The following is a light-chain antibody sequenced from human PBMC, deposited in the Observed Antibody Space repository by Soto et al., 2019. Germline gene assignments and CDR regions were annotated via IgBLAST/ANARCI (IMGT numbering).Light chain of an antibody. J-gene: IGLJ1*01. CDR3: QSYDSSLSGYV. CDR2: ENN. Sequence: QLVLTQPPSVSEAPGQRVTISCTGSSSNIGAGYEAHWYQQVPGTAPKLHIYENNNRPSGVPDRFSGSKSGTSASLAITGLQAEDEAEYYCQSYDSSLSGYVFGTGTKLTVL. V-gene: IGLV1-40*01. CDR1: SSNIGAGYE.